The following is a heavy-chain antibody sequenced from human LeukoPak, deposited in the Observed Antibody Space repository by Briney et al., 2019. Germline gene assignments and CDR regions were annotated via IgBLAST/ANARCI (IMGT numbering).Heavy chain of an antibody. CDR1: GYTFTSYG. J-gene: IGHJ6*03. CDR2: MNPNSGNT. V-gene: IGHV1-8*03. Sequence: ASVKVSCKASGYTFTSYGISWVRQATGQGLEWMGWMNPNSGNTGYAQKFQGRVTITRNTSISTAYMELSSLRSEDTAVYYCARCYYDGSGYYRRHYYYYMDVWGKGTTVTVSS. D-gene: IGHD3-22*01. CDR3: ARCYYDGSGYYRRHYYYYMDV.